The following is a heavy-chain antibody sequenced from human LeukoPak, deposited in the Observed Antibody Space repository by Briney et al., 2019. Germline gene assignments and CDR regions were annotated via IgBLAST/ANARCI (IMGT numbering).Heavy chain of an antibody. CDR1: GDSIGSHY. D-gene: IGHD2/OR15-2a*01. V-gene: IGHV4-59*11. CDR2: IFYVGST. CDR3: ARDYCDSRGEAFDI. J-gene: IGHJ3*02. Sequence: SETLSLTCTVSGDSIGSHYWSWIRQPPGKGLEWIGYIFYVGSTNYNPSLKSRVTISVDTSKNQFSLKLNSVTAADTAVYYCARDYCDSRGEAFDIWGQGTMVTVSS.